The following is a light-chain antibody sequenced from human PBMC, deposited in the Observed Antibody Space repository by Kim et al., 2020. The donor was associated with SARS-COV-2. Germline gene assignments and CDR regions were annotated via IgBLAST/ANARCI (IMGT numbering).Light chain of an antibody. CDR2: GAS. J-gene: IGKJ1*01. Sequence: EIVMTQSPATLSVSPGERATLSCRASQSVSSSLAWYQQKPGQAPRLLIYGASTRATDIPDRFSGSGSGTEFTLIISSLQSEDFAIYYCQQYNNWPLWTFGQGTKVDIK. CDR3: QQYNNWPLWT. V-gene: IGKV3-15*01. CDR1: QSVSSS.